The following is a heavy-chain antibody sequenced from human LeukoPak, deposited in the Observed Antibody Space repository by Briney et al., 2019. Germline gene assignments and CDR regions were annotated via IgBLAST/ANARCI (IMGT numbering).Heavy chain of an antibody. CDR2: IYGGGST. CDR3: ARRYSSSWYADY. Sequence: GGSLRLSCAASGFTVSNNYMSWVRQAPGKGLEWVSVIYGGGSTYYADSVKGRFTICRDNSKNTLYLQMNTLRAEDTAVYYCARRYSSSWYADYWGQGTLVTVSS. CDR1: GFTVSNNY. D-gene: IGHD6-13*01. J-gene: IGHJ4*02. V-gene: IGHV3-66*01.